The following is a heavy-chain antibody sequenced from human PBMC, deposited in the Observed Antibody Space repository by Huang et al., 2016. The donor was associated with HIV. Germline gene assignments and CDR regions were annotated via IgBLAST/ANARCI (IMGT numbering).Heavy chain of an antibody. V-gene: IGHV1-18*01. J-gene: IGHJ3*01. CDR2: ISAFKGDT. CDR3: ARDPKYHRIGYYRQRRGIDV. CDR1: GYSFTDYG. Sequence: QAQLMQSGPEVKKPGASVKVSCKTSGYSFTDYGITWVRQAPGQGPEWVGWISAFKGDTGIAQRPQGRGTLTTDTSTSMAYMELRSLRFDDTAVYFCARDPKYHRIGYYRQRRGIDVWGQGTMVSVSS. D-gene: IGHD3-22*01.